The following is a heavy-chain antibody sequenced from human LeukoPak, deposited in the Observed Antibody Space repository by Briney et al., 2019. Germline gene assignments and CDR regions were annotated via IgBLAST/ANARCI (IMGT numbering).Heavy chain of an antibody. V-gene: IGHV4-34*01. CDR3: AREGVYYDILAAYYRPYYFDF. D-gene: IGHD3-9*01. CDR1: GGSFSGYY. CDR2: IKYGGST. J-gene: IGHJ4*02. Sequence: SETLSLTCAVYGGSFSGYYWSWIRQPPGKGLEWIGAIKYGGSTNYNPSLKSRLTISVDTSKNQLSLKLSSVTAADTAVYYCAREGVYYDILAAYYRPYYFDFWGQGTLVTVYS.